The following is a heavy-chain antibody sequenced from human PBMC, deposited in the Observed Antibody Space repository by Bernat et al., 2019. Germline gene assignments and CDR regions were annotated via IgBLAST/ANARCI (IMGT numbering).Heavy chain of an antibody. CDR1: GFIFSKYG. J-gene: IGHJ4*02. CDR2: ISYDGSNE. CDR3: AKGEGGSGSFYNPSDY. D-gene: IGHD3-10*01. Sequence: VQLVESGGGLVQPGGSLRLSCGASGFIFSKYGMHWVRQAPGKGLEWVAVISYDGSNEYYADSVKGRFTISRDNSKNTLYLQMNSLRPEDTAMYFCAKGEGGSGSFYNPSDYWGQGTLVTVSS. V-gene: IGHV3-30*18.